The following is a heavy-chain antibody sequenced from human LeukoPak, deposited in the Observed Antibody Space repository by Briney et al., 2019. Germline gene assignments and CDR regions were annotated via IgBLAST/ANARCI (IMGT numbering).Heavy chain of an antibody. CDR2: IYTTGST. V-gene: IGHV4-61*02. CDR3: AREGRDYDSSGYPYYYYSMDV. J-gene: IGHJ6*02. Sequence: SETLSLTCTVSGGSISSGSYYRSWIRQPAGKGLEWIGRIYTTGSTNYNPSLKSRVTISGDTSKNQFSLKLSSVTAADTAVCYCAREGRDYDSSGYPYYYYSMDVWGQGTTVPVSS. CDR1: GGSISSGSYY. D-gene: IGHD3-22*01.